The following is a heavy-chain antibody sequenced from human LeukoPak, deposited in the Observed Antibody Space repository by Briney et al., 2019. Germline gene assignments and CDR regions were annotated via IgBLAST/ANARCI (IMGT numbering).Heavy chain of an antibody. V-gene: IGHV4-59*01. CDR3: ARFDGYYAMDV. D-gene: IGHD5-24*01. J-gene: IGHJ6*04. CDR1: GGSISSYY. Sequence: SETLSLTCTVSGGSISSYYWSWIRQPPGKGLEWIGHIYYSGSTNYNPSLKSRVTISVDTSKNQFSLKMSSVTAADTAVYYCARFDGYYAMDVWGKGTTVTVSS. CDR2: IYYSGST.